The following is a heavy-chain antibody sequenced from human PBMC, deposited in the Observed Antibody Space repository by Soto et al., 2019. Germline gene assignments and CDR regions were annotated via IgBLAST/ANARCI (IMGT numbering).Heavy chain of an antibody. CDR3: ARRGSGSYFYYYMDV. J-gene: IGHJ6*03. V-gene: IGHV1-18*01. D-gene: IGHD3-10*01. Sequence: AASVKVSCKASSYTFTSYGISWVRQAPGQGLEWMGWISAYNGNTNYAQKLQGRVTMTTDTSTSTAYMELRSLRSDDTAVYYCARRGSGSYFYYYMDVWGKGTTVTVSS. CDR1: SYTFTSYG. CDR2: ISAYNGNT.